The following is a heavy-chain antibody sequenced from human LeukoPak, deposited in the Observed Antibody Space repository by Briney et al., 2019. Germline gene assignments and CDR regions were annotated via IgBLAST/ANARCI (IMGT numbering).Heavy chain of an antibody. CDR3: AKDFSGILPGYHDY. CDR2: ISWNSGSI. Sequence: GGSLRLSCAASGFTFDDYAMHWVPQAPGKGLEWVSGISWNSGSIGYADSVKGRFTISRDNANNSLYLQMNSLRADDTALYYCAKDFSGILPGYHDYWGQGTLVTVSS. V-gene: IGHV3-9*01. D-gene: IGHD3-9*01. CDR1: GFTFDDYA. J-gene: IGHJ4*02.